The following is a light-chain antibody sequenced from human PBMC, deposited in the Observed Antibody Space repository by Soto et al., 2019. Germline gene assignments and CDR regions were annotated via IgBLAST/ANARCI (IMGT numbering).Light chain of an antibody. Sequence: DIQMTQSPSSLSASIGYRVTITCQSIQNITNNLSWYQQKPGKAPNLLIYHASKLAKGVTSRFSGSGSGTDFSFIITSLQREDLATYYCQQYYGLPPLTFGQGTRLEIK. CDR3: QQYYGLPPLT. V-gene: IGKV1-33*01. CDR2: HAS. CDR1: QNITNN. J-gene: IGKJ5*01.